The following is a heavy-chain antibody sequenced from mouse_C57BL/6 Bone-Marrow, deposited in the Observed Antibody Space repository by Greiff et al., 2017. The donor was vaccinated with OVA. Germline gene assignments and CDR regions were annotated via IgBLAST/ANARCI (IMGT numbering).Heavy chain of an antibody. Sequence: VQLQQPGAELVKPGASVKLSCTASGFTFTNYYMHWVKQRPEQGLEWIGRIDPDDGETNYEPKFKGKATITADTSSNTAYLQLSSLTSEDTAVYSCATGTWFAYWGQGTLVTVSA. CDR1: GFTFTNYY. CDR2: IDPDDGET. CDR3: ATGTWFAY. D-gene: IGHD4-1*01. V-gene: IGHV14-2*01. J-gene: IGHJ3*01.